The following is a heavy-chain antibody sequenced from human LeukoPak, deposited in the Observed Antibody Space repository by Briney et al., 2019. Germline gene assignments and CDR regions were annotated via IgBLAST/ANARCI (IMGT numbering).Heavy chain of an antibody. CDR3: AGGPIVGAPHFDY. CDR1: GGSISSYY. V-gene: IGHV4-4*07. Sequence: SETLSLTCTVSGGSISSYYWSWIRQPAGKGLEWSRRIYTSGSTNYNPSLKSRVTMSIDTSKNQFSLKPSSVTAADTAVYYCAGGPIVGAPHFDYWGQGILVTVSS. J-gene: IGHJ4*02. D-gene: IGHD1-26*01. CDR2: IYTSGST.